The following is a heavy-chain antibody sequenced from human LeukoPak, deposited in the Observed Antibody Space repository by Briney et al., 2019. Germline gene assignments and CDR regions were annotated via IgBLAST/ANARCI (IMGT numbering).Heavy chain of an antibody. D-gene: IGHD6-13*01. Sequence: ASVKVSFTASGGTFSSYTISWVRQAPGQGLEWMGRIIPILGIANYAQKFQGRVTITADKSTSTAYMELSSLRSEDTAVYYCATAGTGLQDWFDPWGQGTLVTVSS. V-gene: IGHV1-69*02. CDR3: ATAGTGLQDWFDP. J-gene: IGHJ5*02. CDR2: IIPILGIA. CDR1: GGTFSSYT.